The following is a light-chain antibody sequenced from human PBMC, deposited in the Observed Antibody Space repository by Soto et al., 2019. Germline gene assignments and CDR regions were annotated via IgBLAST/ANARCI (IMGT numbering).Light chain of an antibody. V-gene: IGKV1-33*01. CDR3: QQYDNISVT. Sequence: DIQMTQSPSSLYASVGDRVTITCQASHDIINYLNWFQQKPGEAPKLLIFDAFKLETGVPSRFSGSGSGTDFTLTISSLQPEEIATYYCQQYDNISVTFGGGTKVDIK. CDR2: DAF. CDR1: HDIINY. J-gene: IGKJ4*01.